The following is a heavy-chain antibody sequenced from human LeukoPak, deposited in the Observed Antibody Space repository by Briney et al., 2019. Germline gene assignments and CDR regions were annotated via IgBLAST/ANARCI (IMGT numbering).Heavy chain of an antibody. Sequence: GGSLRLSCGASGFTFSSYGMHWVRQAPGKGLEWVAVIWYDGSNKYYADSVKGRFTISRDNSKNTLYLQMNSLRAEDTAVYYCARVGGSYGYFFDYWGQGTLVTVSS. V-gene: IGHV3-33*01. J-gene: IGHJ4*02. CDR1: GFTFSSYG. CDR2: IWYDGSNK. D-gene: IGHD1-26*01. CDR3: ARVGGSYGYFFDY.